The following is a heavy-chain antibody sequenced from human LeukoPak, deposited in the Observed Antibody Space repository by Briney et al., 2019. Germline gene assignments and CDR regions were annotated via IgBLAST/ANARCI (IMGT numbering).Heavy chain of an antibody. J-gene: IGHJ4*02. D-gene: IGHD6-19*01. CDR3: ARDLAVAASTFDY. V-gene: IGHV4-59*01. CDR1: GGSISDYF. CDR2: VFYNGST. Sequence: SETLSLTCTVSGGSISDYFWSWIRQPQGKGLEWVGYVFYNGSTNYNPSLKSRVAISIDTSRIRFSPRLSSVTAADTAVYYCARDLAVAASTFDYWGQGTLVTVSS.